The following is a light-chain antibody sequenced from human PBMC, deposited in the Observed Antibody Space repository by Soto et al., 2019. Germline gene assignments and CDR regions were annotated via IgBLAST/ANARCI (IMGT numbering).Light chain of an antibody. V-gene: IGKV1-9*01. J-gene: IGKJ1*01. Sequence: DIQLTQSPSFLSASVGDRVTITCRASQGISSYLAWYQQKPGKAPKLLIYAASTLQSGVPSRFSGSGSGTEFTLTLSSLQPEDFATYYCQQLNSYPTWTFGQGTKVEIK. CDR1: QGISSY. CDR2: AAS. CDR3: QQLNSYPTWT.